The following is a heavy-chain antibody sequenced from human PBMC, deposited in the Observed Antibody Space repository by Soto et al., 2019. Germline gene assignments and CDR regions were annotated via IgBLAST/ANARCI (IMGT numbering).Heavy chain of an antibody. Sequence: EVQLVESGGGLVQPGGSLRLSCAASGFTFSTYDMHWVRQASGKGLEWVSSIGHAGDTYYAGSVKGRFTISRDNAKNAFYLQMNSLGVGDTAVYYCASLRARIYWGQGSLVTVSS. CDR1: GFTFSTYD. J-gene: IGHJ4*02. CDR2: IGHAGDT. CDR3: ASLRARIY. V-gene: IGHV3-13*04.